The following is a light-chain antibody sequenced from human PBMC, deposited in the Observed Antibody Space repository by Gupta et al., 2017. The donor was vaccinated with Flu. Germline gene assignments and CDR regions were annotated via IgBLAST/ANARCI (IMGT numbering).Light chain of an antibody. Sequence: EIVLTQSPGTLYLSPGERVSLSCRASQSLSNSYLAWYQHKSGQAPRLLIHSASRRATGVPDRFSGSGSGTEFTLTIARREPEDFAVYYCQQQCSSPWTFGQGTKVEIK. CDR2: SAS. V-gene: IGKV3-20*01. CDR3: QQQCSSPWT. J-gene: IGKJ1*01. CDR1: QSLSNSY.